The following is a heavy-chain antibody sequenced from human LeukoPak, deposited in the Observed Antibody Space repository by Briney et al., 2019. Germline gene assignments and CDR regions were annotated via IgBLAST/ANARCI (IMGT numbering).Heavy chain of an antibody. J-gene: IGHJ3*02. V-gene: IGHV3-64*01. CDR1: GFTFNSDS. CDR2: ISANGGST. D-gene: IGHD4-17*01. CDR3: ARESNGDYGNTFDI. Sequence: GGSLRLSCAASGFTFNSDSMHWVRQAPGKGLKYVSAISANGGSTYYANSVKGRFTISRDNSKNTLFLQMGSLRAEDMAVYYCARESNGDYGNTFDIWGQGTVVTVSS.